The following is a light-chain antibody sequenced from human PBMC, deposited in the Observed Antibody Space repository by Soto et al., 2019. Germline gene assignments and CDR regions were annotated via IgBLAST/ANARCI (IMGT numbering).Light chain of an antibody. J-gene: IGKJ1*01. Sequence: DIQVTQSPSSLSASVGDRVTITCRASQDIQNYLNWYQRKPGTAPRLLIYAASNLHSGVPSTFSASGSGTYFALNISSLQADDFGTYYCQQGFSLPWTFGQGTKVDIK. CDR1: QDIQNY. CDR3: QQGFSLPWT. V-gene: IGKV1-39*01. CDR2: AAS.